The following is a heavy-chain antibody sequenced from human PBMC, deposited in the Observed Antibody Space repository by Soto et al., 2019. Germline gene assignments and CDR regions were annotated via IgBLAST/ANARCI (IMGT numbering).Heavy chain of an antibody. V-gene: IGHV3-30*18. CDR2: ISYDGSNK. CDR1: GFTFSSYG. Sequence: PGGSLRLSCAASGFTFSSYGMHWVRQAPGKGLEWVAVISYDGSNKYYADSVKGRFTISRDNSKNTLYLQMNSLRAEDTAVYYCAKGVSVAGDKYYYYGMDVWGQGTTVTVSS. J-gene: IGHJ6*02. D-gene: IGHD6-19*01. CDR3: AKGVSVAGDKYYYYGMDV.